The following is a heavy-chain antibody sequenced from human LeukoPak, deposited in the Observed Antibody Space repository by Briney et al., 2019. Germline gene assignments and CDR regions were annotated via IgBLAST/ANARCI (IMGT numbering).Heavy chain of an antibody. J-gene: IGHJ6*04. V-gene: IGHV1-46*01. CDR2: INPSGGST. D-gene: IGHD5-18*01. CDR3: ARFPNPAMVMGREYYYYGRDV. CDR1: GYTFTSYY. Sequence: ASVKVSCKASGYTFTSYYMHWVRQAPGQGLEWMGIINPSGGSTSYAQKFQGRVTMTRDTSTSTAYMELSSLRSEDTAVYYCARFPNPAMVMGREYYYYGRDVWVKETTV.